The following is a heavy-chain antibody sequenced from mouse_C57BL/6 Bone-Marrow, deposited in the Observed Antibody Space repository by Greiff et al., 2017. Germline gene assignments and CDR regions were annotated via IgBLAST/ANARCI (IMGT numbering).Heavy chain of an antibody. Sequence: VQLQQPGAELVKPGASVKLSCKASGYTFTSYWMQWVKQRPGQGLEWIGEIDPSDSYTNYNQKFKGKATLTVDTSSSTAYMQLSSLTSEDSAVYYCAKGLGRPMDYWGQGTSVTVSS. CDR1: GYTFTSYW. CDR2: IDPSDSYT. D-gene: IGHD4-1*01. V-gene: IGHV1-50*01. J-gene: IGHJ4*01. CDR3: AKGLGRPMDY.